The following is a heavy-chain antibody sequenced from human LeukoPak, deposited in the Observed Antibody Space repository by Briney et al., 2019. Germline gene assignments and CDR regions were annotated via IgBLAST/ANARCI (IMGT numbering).Heavy chain of an antibody. CDR3: ARAGRGLRYFDWLTYDY. CDR2: IKRDGSGA. CDR1: GFTFSSSW. D-gene: IGHD3-9*01. Sequence: PGGSLRLSCAASGFTFSSSWMHWVRQAPGKGRVWVSRIKRDGSGATYADSVKGRFTISRDNAKNTLYLQMNSLRAEDTAVYYCARAGRGLRYFDWLTYDYWGQGTLVTVSS. V-gene: IGHV3-74*03. J-gene: IGHJ4*02.